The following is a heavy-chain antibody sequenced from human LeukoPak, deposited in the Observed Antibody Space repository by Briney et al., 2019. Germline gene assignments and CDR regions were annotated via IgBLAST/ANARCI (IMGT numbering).Heavy chain of an antibody. Sequence: SETLSLTCAVYGGSFSGYYWSWIRQPPGKGLEWIGEINHSGSTNYNPSLKSRVTISVDTSKNQFSLKLSSVTAADTAVYYCASCAGRHYYGSGSYYWFDPWGQGTLVTVSS. CDR1: GGSFSGYY. CDR2: INHSGST. CDR3: ASCAGRHYYGSGSYYWFDP. J-gene: IGHJ5*02. V-gene: IGHV4-34*01. D-gene: IGHD3-10*01.